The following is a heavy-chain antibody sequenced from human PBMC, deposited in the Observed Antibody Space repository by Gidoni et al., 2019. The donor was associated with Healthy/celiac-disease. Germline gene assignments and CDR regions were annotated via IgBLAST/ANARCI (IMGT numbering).Heavy chain of an antibody. Sequence: QVQLQESGPGLVKPSETLSLTCTVAGGSISSYYWSWIRQPAGKGLEWIGRIYTSGSTNYNPSLKSRVTMSVDTSKNQFSLKLSSVTAADTAVYYCARGFRWFGEFEDAFDIWGQGTMVTVSS. CDR2: IYTSGST. J-gene: IGHJ3*02. CDR1: GGSISSYY. D-gene: IGHD3-10*01. V-gene: IGHV4-4*07. CDR3: ARGFRWFGEFEDAFDI.